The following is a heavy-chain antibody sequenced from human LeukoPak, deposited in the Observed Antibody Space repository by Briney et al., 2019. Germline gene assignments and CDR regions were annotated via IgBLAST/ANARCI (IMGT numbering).Heavy chain of an antibody. CDR2: INPNSGGT. Sequence: ASVKVSCKASGYTFTGYYMHWVRQAPGQGLEWMGWINPNSGGTNYAQKFQGRVTMTRDTSTSTVYMELSSLRSEDTAVYYCARDLVPHCSGGSCYSKGQGVFYWFDPWGQGTLVTVSS. D-gene: IGHD2-15*01. J-gene: IGHJ5*02. V-gene: IGHV1-2*02. CDR3: ARDLVPHCSGGSCYSKGQGVFYWFDP. CDR1: GYTFTGYY.